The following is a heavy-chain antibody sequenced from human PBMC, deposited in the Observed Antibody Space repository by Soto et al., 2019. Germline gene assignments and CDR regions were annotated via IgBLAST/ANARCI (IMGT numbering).Heavy chain of an antibody. CDR1: GGTFSSHP. CDR3: ARRITMVRGPYYYYGLDV. J-gene: IGHJ6*02. V-gene: IGHV3-48*02. Sequence: GGCLRLSCAACGGTFSSHPLYWLRPHTKMGLEWVSFISSTSSTKNYADSVKGRFTISRDNAKNSLYLQMSSLRDEDTAVYYCARRITMVRGPYYYYGLDVWGQGTTVTVSS. CDR2: ISSTSSTK. D-gene: IGHD3-10*01.